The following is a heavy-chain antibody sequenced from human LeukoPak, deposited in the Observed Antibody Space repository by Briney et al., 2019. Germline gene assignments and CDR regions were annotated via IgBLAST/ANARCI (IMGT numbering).Heavy chain of an antibody. D-gene: IGHD3-22*01. V-gene: IGHV3-23*01. J-gene: IGHJ4*02. Sequence: PGGSLRLSCAPSGITLSSYAMNWVRQAPGKGLEWVSSISESGAGTYYADSVKGRSTISRDNSKNTLYLQMNSLRAEDTAVYYCAKMARNYYDSSGPLDYWGQGTLVTVSS. CDR2: ISESGAGT. CDR1: GITLSSYA. CDR3: AKMARNYYDSSGPLDY.